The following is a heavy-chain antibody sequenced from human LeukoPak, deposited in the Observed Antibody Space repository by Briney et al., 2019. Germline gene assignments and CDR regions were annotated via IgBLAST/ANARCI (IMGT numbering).Heavy chain of an antibody. D-gene: IGHD1-26*01. J-gene: IGHJ4*02. Sequence: GASVKVSCKASGYTFTGYYMHWVRQAPGQGLEWMGIINPSGGSTSCAQKFQGRVTMTRDMSTSTVYMELSSLRSEDTAVYYCARPRSGSRYFDYWGQGTLVTVSS. CDR3: ARPRSGSRYFDY. CDR2: INPSGGST. V-gene: IGHV1-46*01. CDR1: GYTFTGYY.